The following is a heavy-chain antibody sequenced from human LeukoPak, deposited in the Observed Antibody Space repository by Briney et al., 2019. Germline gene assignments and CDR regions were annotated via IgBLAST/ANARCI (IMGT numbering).Heavy chain of an antibody. V-gene: IGHV3-15*01. CDR3: TTDISYVLRYFDWSPGIDY. J-gene: IGHJ4*02. D-gene: IGHD3-9*01. CDR1: GGSISSYY. CDR2: IKSKTDGGTT. Sequence: PSETLSLTCTVSGGSISSYYWSWIRQPPGKGLEWVGRIKSKTDGGTTDYAAPVKGRFTISRDDSKNTLYLQMNSLKTEDTAVYYCTTDISYVLRYFDWSPGIDYWGQGTLVTVSS.